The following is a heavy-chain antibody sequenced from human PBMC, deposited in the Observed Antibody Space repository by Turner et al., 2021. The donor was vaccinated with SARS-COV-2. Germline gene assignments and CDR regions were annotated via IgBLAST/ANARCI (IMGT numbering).Heavy chain of an antibody. V-gene: IGHV3-30*18. CDR2: ISYDGSNK. CDR1: GFPFSSYG. CDR3: AKGGWYYDILTGSYFDY. J-gene: IGHJ4*02. Sequence: QVQLVESGGGVVQPGRSLRLSCAASGFPFSSYGMHWVRQAPGKGLEWVVVISYDGSNKYYADSVKGRFTISRDNSKNTLYLQMNSLRAEDTAVYYCAKGGWYYDILTGSYFDYWGQGTLVTVSS. D-gene: IGHD3-9*01.